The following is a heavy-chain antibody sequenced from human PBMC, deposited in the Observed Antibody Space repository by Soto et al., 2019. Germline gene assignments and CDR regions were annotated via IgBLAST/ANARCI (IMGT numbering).Heavy chain of an antibody. CDR1: GYTFTSYG. J-gene: IGHJ5*02. Sequence: ASVKVSCKASGYTFTSYGISWVRQAPGQGLEWMGWISAYNGNTNYAQKLQGRVTMTTDTSTSTAYMELRSLRSDDTAVYYCARFQVYDSSGYYYIDWFDPWGQGTLVTVSS. CDR3: ARFQVYDSSGYYYIDWFDP. CDR2: ISAYNGNT. V-gene: IGHV1-18*01. D-gene: IGHD3-22*01.